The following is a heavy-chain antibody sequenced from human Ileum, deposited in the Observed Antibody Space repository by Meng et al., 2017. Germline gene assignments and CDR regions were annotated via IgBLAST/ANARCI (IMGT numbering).Heavy chain of an antibody. J-gene: IGHJ5*02. Sequence: GESLKISCAASGFTFSSYCMSWVRQAPGKGLEWVATLKQDGNDKNYVDSVKGRFTFSRDNAKNSLYLQMNSLRTEDTAVYYCARNNLNFDFFFDPWGQGTLVTVSS. D-gene: IGHD3-3*01. V-gene: IGHV3-7*01. CDR1: GFTFSSYC. CDR2: LKQDGNDK. CDR3: ARNNLNFDFFFDP.